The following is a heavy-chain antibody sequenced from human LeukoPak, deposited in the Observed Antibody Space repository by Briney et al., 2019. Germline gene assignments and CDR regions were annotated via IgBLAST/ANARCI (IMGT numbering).Heavy chain of an antibody. D-gene: IGHD3-22*01. J-gene: IGHJ3*02. Sequence: GGSLRLSCAASGFTVSSNYMSWVRQAPGKGLEWVSVIYSGGSTYYADSVKGRFTVSRDNSKNTLYLQMNSLRAEDTAVYYCARAPFTYDSSGDSSYIWGQGTMVTVSS. V-gene: IGHV3-66*01. CDR3: ARAPFTYDSSGDSSYI. CDR2: IYSGGST. CDR1: GFTVSSNY.